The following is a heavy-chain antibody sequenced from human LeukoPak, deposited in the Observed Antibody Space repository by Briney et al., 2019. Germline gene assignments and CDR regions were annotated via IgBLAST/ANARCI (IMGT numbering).Heavy chain of an antibody. V-gene: IGHV3-33*01. CDR2: IWYDGSNK. D-gene: IGHD3-22*01. J-gene: IGHJ4*02. CDR3: ASNRGYYDSSGPFDY. CDR1: GFTFSSYG. Sequence: GGSLRLSCAASGFTFSSYGMHWVRQAPGKGLEWVAVIWYDGSNKYYADSVKGRFTISRDNSKSTLYLQMNSLRAEDTAVYYCASNRGYYDSSGPFDYWGQGTLVTVSS.